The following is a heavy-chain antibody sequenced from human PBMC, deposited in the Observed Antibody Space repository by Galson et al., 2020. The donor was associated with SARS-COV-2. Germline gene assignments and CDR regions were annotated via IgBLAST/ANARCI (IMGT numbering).Heavy chain of an antibody. CDR2: ISYDGSNK. V-gene: IGHV3-30*18. J-gene: IGHJ4*02. Sequence: TGGSLRLSCAASGFTFSSYGMHWVRQAPGKGLEWVAVISYDGSNKYYVDSVKGRFTISRDNPKNTLYLQMNSLRPEDTAVYYCSKDHNTALYGSSWYTGLDFWGQGALVTVSS. D-gene: IGHD6-13*01. CDR3: SKDHNTALYGSSWYTGLDF. CDR1: GFTFSSYG.